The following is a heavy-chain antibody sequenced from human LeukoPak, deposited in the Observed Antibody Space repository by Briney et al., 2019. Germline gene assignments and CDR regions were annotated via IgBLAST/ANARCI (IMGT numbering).Heavy chain of an antibody. CDR2: ISSSSSYI. CDR3: AREGWSFDY. CDR1: GFTFRSYS. J-gene: IGHJ4*02. V-gene: IGHV3-21*01. Sequence: GVSLRLSCAASGFTFRSYSMNWVRQARGKGLEWVSSISSSSSYIYYADSVKGRFTISRDNAKNSLYLQMNSLRAEDTAVYYCAREGWSFDYWGQGTLVTVSS. D-gene: IGHD2-15*01.